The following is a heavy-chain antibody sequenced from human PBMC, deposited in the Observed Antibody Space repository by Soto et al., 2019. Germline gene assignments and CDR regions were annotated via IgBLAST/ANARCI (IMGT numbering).Heavy chain of an antibody. CDR3: ARGRMDIAAAGTGGMDV. Sequence: ASVKVSFKASGYTFTSYDINWVRQATGQGLEWMGWMNPNSGNTGYAQKFQGRVTMTRNTSISTAYMELSSLRSEDTAVYYCARGRMDIAAAGTGGMDVWGQGTTVTVSS. CDR1: GYTFTSYD. CDR2: MNPNSGNT. V-gene: IGHV1-8*01. D-gene: IGHD6-13*01. J-gene: IGHJ6*02.